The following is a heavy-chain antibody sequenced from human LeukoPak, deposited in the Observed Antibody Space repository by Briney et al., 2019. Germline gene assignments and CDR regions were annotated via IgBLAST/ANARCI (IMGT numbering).Heavy chain of an antibody. J-gene: IGHJ4*02. CDR1: GFTFSSYS. D-gene: IGHD6-6*01. V-gene: IGHV3-48*04. Sequence: GGSLRLSCAASGFTFSSYSMNWVRQAPGKGLEWVSYISSSSSTIYYADSVKGRFTISRDNAKNSLYLQMSNLRAEDTAMYYCVRKVGRPKPFYFDSWPRGTPVTVYS. CDR2: ISSSSSTI. CDR3: VRKVGRPKPFYFDS.